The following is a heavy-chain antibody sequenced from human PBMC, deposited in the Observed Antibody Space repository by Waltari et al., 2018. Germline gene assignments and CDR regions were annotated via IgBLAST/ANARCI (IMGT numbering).Heavy chain of an antibody. CDR3: ARRGFCTNGVCNLDY. V-gene: IGHV1-18*01. CDR2: IRGYNGVT. Sequence: QVQLVQSGAEVKKPGASVKVSCKASGYSFTSYGISWVRQAPGQGREWMGWIRGYNGVTQYAQKLQDRVTMTTYTSTTTAYMELRSLRSDDTAVYYWARRGFCTNGVCNLDYWGQGTLVTVSS. D-gene: IGHD2-8*01. CDR1: GYSFTSYG. J-gene: IGHJ4*02.